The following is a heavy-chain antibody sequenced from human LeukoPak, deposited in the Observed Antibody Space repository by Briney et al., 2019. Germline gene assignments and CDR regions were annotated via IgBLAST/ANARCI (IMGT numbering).Heavy chain of an antibody. CDR2: IYSGGRT. J-gene: IGHJ3*02. CDR1: GFTFSSYH. V-gene: IGHV3-66*01. CDR3: ARDLWGVGFDI. D-gene: IGHD1-26*01. Sequence: PGGSLRLSCAASGFTFSSYHMNWVRQAPGKGLEWVSIIYSGGRTYYSDSVNGRFTISRDNSKNTLYLQMNSLRAEDTAVYYCARDLWGVGFDIWGQGTMVTVSS.